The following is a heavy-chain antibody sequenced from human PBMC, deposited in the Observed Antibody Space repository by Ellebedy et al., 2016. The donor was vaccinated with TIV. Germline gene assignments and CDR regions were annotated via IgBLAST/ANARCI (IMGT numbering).Heavy chain of an antibody. D-gene: IGHD1-26*01. Sequence: ESLKISCAASGFTFSSYSMNWVRQAPGKGLEWVSSITGSAGQLFYADSVKGRFTISRDNSNNTLYLQMNSLRPEDTAVYYCAKDQIVGHASSYYAMDVWGHGTTVTVS. CDR3: AKDQIVGHASSYYAMDV. V-gene: IGHV3-23*01. CDR2: ITGSAGQL. CDR1: GFTFSSYS. J-gene: IGHJ6*02.